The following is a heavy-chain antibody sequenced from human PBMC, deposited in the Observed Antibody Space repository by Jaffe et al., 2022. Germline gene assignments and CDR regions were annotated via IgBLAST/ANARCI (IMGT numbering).Heavy chain of an antibody. V-gene: IGHV3-30*02. CDR3: AKDAVGRDDYIWGSYRLVYYYYMDV. CDR1: GFTFSSYG. Sequence: QVQLVESGGGVVQPGGSLRLSCAASGFTFSSYGMHWVRQAPGKGLEWVAFIRYDGSNKYYADSVKGRFTISRDNSKNTLYLQMNSLRAEDTAVYYCAKDAVGRDDYIWGSYRLVYYYYMDVWGKGTTVTVSS. CDR2: IRYDGSNK. D-gene: IGHD3-16*02. J-gene: IGHJ6*03.